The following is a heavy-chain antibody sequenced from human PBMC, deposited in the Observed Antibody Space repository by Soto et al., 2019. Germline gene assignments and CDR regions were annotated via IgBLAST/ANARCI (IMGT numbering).Heavy chain of an antibody. V-gene: IGHV4-34*01. D-gene: IGHD5-12*01. CDR2: INHSGST. J-gene: IGHJ5*02. CDR1: GGSFSGYY. Sequence: QVQLQQWGAGLLKPSETLSLTCAVYGGSFSGYYWSWIRQPPGKGLEWIGEINHSGSTNYNPSLKSRLTISVDTSQNQFSLKLSSVTAADTAVYYCARDPSGYDWGNWFDPWGQGTLVTVSS. CDR3: ARDPSGYDWGNWFDP.